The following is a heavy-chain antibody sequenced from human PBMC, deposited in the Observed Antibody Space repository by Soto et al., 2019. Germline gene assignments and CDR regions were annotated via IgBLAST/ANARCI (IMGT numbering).Heavy chain of an antibody. CDR2: INHSGST. CDR3: AREGIAAINFDY. V-gene: IGHV4-34*01. Sequence: QVQLQQWGAGLLKPSETLSLTCAVYGGSFSGYYWSWIHQPPGKGLEWIGEINHSGSTNYNPSLKSRVTISVDTSKNQLSLKLSSVTAADTAVYYCAREGIAAINFDYWGQGTLVTVSS. J-gene: IGHJ4*02. D-gene: IGHD6-25*01. CDR1: GGSFSGYY.